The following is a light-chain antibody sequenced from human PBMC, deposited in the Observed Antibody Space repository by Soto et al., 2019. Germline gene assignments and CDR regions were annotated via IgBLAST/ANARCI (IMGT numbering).Light chain of an antibody. CDR2: GAS. CDR3: QQYYKGPRT. J-gene: IGKJ1*01. CDR1: EGVGSD. Sequence: IVITQSPANLSVYTGERVTLPWRASEGVGSDLAWYQLKPGQAPRVLIYGASTRDSGIPDRFSGSGSGTEFSLTISRLQPEDSAVYFCQQYYKGPRTFGQGTKVEIK. V-gene: IGKV3-15*01.